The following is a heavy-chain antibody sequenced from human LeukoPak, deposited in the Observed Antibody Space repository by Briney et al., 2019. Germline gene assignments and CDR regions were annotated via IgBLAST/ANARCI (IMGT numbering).Heavy chain of an antibody. V-gene: IGHV4-39*01. CDR1: GGSISSSSYY. CDR2: VYYTGST. J-gene: IGHJ6*03. Sequence: SETLSLTCTVSGGSISSSSYYWGWFRQPPGKGLEWIGTVYYTGSTYYNPSLKSRVTISVDTSKNQFSLKLSSVTAADTAVYYCARRTSRYYMDVWGKGTTVTVSS. D-gene: IGHD2-2*01. CDR3: ARRTSRYYMDV.